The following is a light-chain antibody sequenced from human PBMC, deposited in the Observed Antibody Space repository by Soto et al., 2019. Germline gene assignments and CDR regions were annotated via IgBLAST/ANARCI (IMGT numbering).Light chain of an antibody. CDR1: SSNIGNNY. Sequence: QSVLTQPPSVSAAPGQKVTISCSGSSSNIGNNYVSWYQQLPGTAPKLLIYDNNNRPSGIPDRFSGSKSGTSATLGITGLQTGDEADYYRGTWDSSLSAGVFGGGTKLTVL. V-gene: IGLV1-51*01. J-gene: IGLJ3*02. CDR3: GTWDSSLSAGV. CDR2: DNN.